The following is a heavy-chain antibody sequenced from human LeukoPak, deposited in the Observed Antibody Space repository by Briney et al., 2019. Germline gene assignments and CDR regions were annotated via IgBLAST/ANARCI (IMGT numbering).Heavy chain of an antibody. D-gene: IGHD6-19*01. CDR3: ATHSSRWYDHDAIDI. CDR1: GFSFTGSV. Sequence: SVKVSCKASGFSFTGSVIQWVRQARGQRLEWIGWIVVGSGNTNYAQKFQERVTITRDRSTSTAYMELSSLRSEDTALYYCATHSSRWYDHDAIDIWGQGTMVTVSS. V-gene: IGHV1-58*02. J-gene: IGHJ3*02. CDR2: IVVGSGNT.